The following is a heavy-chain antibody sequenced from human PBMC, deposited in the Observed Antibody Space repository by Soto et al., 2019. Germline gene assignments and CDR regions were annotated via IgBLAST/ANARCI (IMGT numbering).Heavy chain of an antibody. CDR2: FYYSGST. D-gene: IGHD3-16*01. CDR1: GGSISSGGYY. Sequence: QVQLQESGPGLVKPSQTLSLTCTVSGGSISSGGYYWSWIRQHPGKGLVWIGYFYYSGSTDYNPPLRSLVTISVDTSTNHFSLRLSSVTAACPGVYYCAREPLIWGQGTLVTVSS. CDR3: AREPLI. V-gene: IGHV4-31*01. J-gene: IGHJ4*02.